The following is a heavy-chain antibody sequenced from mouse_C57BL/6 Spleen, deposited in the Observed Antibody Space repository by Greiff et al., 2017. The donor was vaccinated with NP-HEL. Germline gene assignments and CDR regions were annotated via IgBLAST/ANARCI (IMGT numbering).Heavy chain of an antibody. Sequence: VQLQRSGAELVKPGASVKLSCKASGYTFTSYWMQWVKQRPGQGLEWIGEIDPSDSYTNYNQKFKGKATLTVDTSSSTAYMQLSSLTSEDSAVYYCARWDYDEAYWGQGTLVTVSA. V-gene: IGHV1-50*01. J-gene: IGHJ3*01. CDR2: IDPSDSYT. D-gene: IGHD2-4*01. CDR1: GYTFTSYW. CDR3: ARWDYDEAY.